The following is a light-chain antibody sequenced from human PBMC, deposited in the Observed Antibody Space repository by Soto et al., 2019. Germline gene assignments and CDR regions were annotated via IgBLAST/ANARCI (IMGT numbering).Light chain of an antibody. CDR1: QDIRKD. CDR2: GAS. Sequence: AIPMTQSPSSLSASVGDRVTITCRASQDIRKDLGWYQQKPGKAPKSLVYGASTLPSGVPSRFSGSGSGTDFTLTISSLQPEDFAAYYCLQDYSYPFTFGQGTKLDIK. J-gene: IGKJ2*01. V-gene: IGKV1-6*01. CDR3: LQDYSYPFT.